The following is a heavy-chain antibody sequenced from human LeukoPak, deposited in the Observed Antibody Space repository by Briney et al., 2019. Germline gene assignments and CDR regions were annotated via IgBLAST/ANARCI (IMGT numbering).Heavy chain of an antibody. D-gene: IGHD6-19*01. CDR2: FDPEDGET. CDR3: ATDAAGIAVAGTNFVFDY. CDR1: GYTLTELS. J-gene: IGHJ4*02. V-gene: IGHV1-24*01. Sequence: ASVKVSCKVSGYTLTELSMHWVRQAPGKGLEWMGGFDPEDGETIYAQKFQGRITMTEDTSTDTAYMELSSLRSEDTAVYYCATDAAGIAVAGTNFVFDYWGQGTLVTVSS.